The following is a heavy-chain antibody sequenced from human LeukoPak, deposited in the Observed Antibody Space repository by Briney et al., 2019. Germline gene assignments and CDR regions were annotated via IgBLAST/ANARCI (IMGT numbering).Heavy chain of an antibody. CDR2: INHSGST. V-gene: IGHV4-34*01. CDR1: GGPFSGYY. Sequence: PSETLSLTCAVYGGPFSGYYWSWIRQPPGKGLEWIGEINHSGSTNYNPSLKSRVTISVDTSKNQFSLKLSSVTAADTAVYYCARHGSIRGYSYGPYDYWGQGTLVTVSS. CDR3: ARHGSIRGYSYGPYDY. D-gene: IGHD5-18*01. J-gene: IGHJ4*02.